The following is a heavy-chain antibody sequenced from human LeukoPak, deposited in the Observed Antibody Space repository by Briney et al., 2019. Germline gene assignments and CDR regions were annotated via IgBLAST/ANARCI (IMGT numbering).Heavy chain of an antibody. CDR3: ARGAKWTQLWFSCMDV. Sequence: GGSLRLSCAASGFTFSSYGMHWVRQAPGKGLEWVAVIWYDGSNKYYADSVKGRFTISRDNSKNTLYLQMNSLRAEDTAVYYCARGAKWTQLWFSCMDVWGQGTTVTVCS. D-gene: IGHD5-18*01. CDR1: GFTFSSYG. J-gene: IGHJ6*02. CDR2: IWYDGSNK. V-gene: IGHV3-33*01.